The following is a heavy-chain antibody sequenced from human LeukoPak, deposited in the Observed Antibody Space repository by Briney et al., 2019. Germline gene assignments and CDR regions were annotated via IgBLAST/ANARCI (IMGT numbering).Heavy chain of an antibody. V-gene: IGHV1-2*02. CDR1: GYTFTGYY. CDR2: MNPNSGAT. D-gene: IGHD1-26*01. CDR3: AREINTYSGSYYNY. J-gene: IGHJ4*02. Sequence: ASVKVSCKASGYTFTGYYMHWVRQAPGQGPEWMGWMNPNSGATNYAPKFQGRVTMTRDTSISTAYMELSNLRSDDTAIYYCAREINTYSGSYYNYWGQGTLVTVSS.